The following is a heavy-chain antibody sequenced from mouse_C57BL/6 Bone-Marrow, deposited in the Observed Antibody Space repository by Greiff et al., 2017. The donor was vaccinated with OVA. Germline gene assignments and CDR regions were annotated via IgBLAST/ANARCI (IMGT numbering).Heavy chain of an antibody. CDR1: GYTFTDYY. V-gene: IGHV1-19*01. CDR2: INPYNGGT. Sequence: EVQLVESGPVLVKPGASVKMSCKASGYTFTDYYMNWVKQSHGKSLEWIGVINPYNGGTSYNQKFKGKATLTVDKSSSTAYMELNSLTSEDSAVYYCALLLHYAMDYWGQGTSVTVSS. CDR3: ALLLHYAMDY. J-gene: IGHJ4*01. D-gene: IGHD2-12*01.